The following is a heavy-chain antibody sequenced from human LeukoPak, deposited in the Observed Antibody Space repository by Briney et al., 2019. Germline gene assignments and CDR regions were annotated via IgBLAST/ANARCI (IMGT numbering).Heavy chain of an antibody. Sequence: GGSLRLSCAASGFTFSSYAMSCVRRPPGKGREGVSTIRGSGDSTYYADSVKGRFTISRDNSKNTLYLQMNSLRAEDTAVYYCAKELFYHDSSGYFDSWGQGTLVTVSS. CDR2: IRGSGDST. V-gene: IGHV3-23*01. J-gene: IGHJ4*02. CDR3: AKELFYHDSSGYFDS. D-gene: IGHD3-22*01. CDR1: GFTFSSYA.